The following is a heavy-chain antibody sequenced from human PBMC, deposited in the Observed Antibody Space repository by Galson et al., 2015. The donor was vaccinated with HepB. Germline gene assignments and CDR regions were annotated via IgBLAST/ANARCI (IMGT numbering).Heavy chain of an antibody. CDR3: ARDGYCDFWSGKGNNPPDY. V-gene: IGHV1-69*04. D-gene: IGHD3-3*01. CDR2: IIPILGIA. J-gene: IGHJ4*02. Sequence: VKVSCKASGGTFSSYAISWVRQAPGQGLEWMGRIIPILGIANYAQKFQGRVTITADKSTSTAYMELSSLRSEDTAVYYCARDGYCDFWSGKGNNPPDYWGQGTLVTVSS. CDR1: GGTFSSYA.